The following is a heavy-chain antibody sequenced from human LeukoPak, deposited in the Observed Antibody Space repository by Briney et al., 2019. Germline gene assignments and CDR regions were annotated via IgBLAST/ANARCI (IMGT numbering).Heavy chain of an antibody. J-gene: IGHJ4*02. D-gene: IGHD6-19*01. Sequence: GASMKVSCKASGYTFTSYYMHWVRQAPGQGLEWMGIINPSGGSTSYAQKFQGRVTMTRDMSTSTVYMELSSLRSEDTAVYYCARRQRGGWYAYWGQGTLVTISS. CDR3: ARRQRGGWYAY. CDR1: GYTFTSYY. V-gene: IGHV1-46*01. CDR2: INPSGGST.